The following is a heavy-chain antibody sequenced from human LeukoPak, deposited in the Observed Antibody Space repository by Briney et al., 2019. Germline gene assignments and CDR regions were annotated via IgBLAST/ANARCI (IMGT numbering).Heavy chain of an antibody. Sequence: GGSLRLSCAASGFTFSSYAMSWVRQAPGKGLEWVSAISGSGGSTYYADSVKGRLTISRDNSMNTLYLQMNSLRAEDTAVYYCASLEGYSYGTGAFDIWGQGTMVTVSS. D-gene: IGHD5-18*01. J-gene: IGHJ3*02. CDR1: GFTFSSYA. V-gene: IGHV3-23*01. CDR2: ISGSGGST. CDR3: ASLEGYSYGTGAFDI.